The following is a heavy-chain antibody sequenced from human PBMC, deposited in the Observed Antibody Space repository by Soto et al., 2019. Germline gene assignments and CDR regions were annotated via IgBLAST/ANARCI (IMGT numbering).Heavy chain of an antibody. Sequence: EVQLVESGGGLVQPGGSLRLSCAASGFVFSTYSMNWVRQAPGKGLEWVSYISSSSSTIYYADSVQGRFTISRDNAKNSLYLQVNSLRDEDTAVYYCARPAGRVDYFDYWGKGTLVTVSS. CDR2: ISSSSSTI. D-gene: IGHD2-15*01. CDR1: GFVFSTYS. J-gene: IGHJ4*02. V-gene: IGHV3-48*02. CDR3: ARPAGRVDYFDY.